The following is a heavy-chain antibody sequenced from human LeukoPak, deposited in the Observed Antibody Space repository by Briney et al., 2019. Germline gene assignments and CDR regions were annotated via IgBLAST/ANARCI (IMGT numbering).Heavy chain of an antibody. CDR2: ISGSGGST. CDR1: GFTFSSYA. J-gene: IGHJ4*02. CDR3: AKRFGSSSSPLID. Sequence: GGSLRLSCAASGFTFSSYAMSWVRQAPGKGLEWVSAISGSGGSTYYADSVKGRFTISRDNSKNTLYLQVNSLRAEDTAVYYCAKRFGSSSSPLIDWGQGTLVTVSS. D-gene: IGHD6-6*01. V-gene: IGHV3-23*01.